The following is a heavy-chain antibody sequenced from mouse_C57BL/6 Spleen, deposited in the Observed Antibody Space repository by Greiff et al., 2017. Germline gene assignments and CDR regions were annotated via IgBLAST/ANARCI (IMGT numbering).Heavy chain of an antibody. J-gene: IGHJ2*01. CDR1: GYTFTSYW. V-gene: IGHV1-52*01. Sequence: QVQLQQPGAELVRPGSSVKLSCKASGYTFTSYWMHWVKQRPIQGLEWIGNIDPSDSETHYNQKFKDKATLTVDKSSSTAYMQLSSLTSEDSAVYYCARKGAIQENFDYWGQGTTLTVSS. CDR2: IDPSDSET. CDR3: ARKGAIQENFDY.